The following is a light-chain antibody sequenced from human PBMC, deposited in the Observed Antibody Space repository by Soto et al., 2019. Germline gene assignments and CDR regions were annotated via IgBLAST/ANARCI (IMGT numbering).Light chain of an antibody. J-gene: IGKJ5*01. CDR1: EDVATN. CDR3: QQYNNWPFS. CDR2: DIS. Sequence: MTQLPATLSSSPVKGATLSCTAAEDVATNFTWYQLKRGQPPRLLIYDISTRATGVPARFSGSGSGTEFTLTISGLQSEDFAIYFCQQYNNWPFSFGQGTRLEIK. V-gene: IGKV3-15*01.